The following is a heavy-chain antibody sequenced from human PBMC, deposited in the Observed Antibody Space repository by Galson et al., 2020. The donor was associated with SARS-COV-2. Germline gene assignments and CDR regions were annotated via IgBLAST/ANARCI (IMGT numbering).Heavy chain of an antibody. Sequence: GESLKISCAASGFTFSSYGMHWVRQAPGKGLEWVAVIWYDGSNKYYADSVKGRFTISRDNSKNTLYLQMNSLRAEDTAVYYCARELPNSSGWYRGGFDYWGQGTLVTVSS. J-gene: IGHJ4*02. CDR1: GFTFSSYG. V-gene: IGHV3-33*01. D-gene: IGHD6-19*01. CDR3: ARELPNSSGWYRGGFDY. CDR2: IWYDGSNK.